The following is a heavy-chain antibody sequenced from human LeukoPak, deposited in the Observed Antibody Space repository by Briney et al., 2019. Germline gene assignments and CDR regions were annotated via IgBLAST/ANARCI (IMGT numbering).Heavy chain of an antibody. Sequence: SETLSLTCTVSGDSISGYYWSWIRQPPGKGLEWIGNIYYSGTTNYNPSLKSRVTISVDTSKNQFSQKLSSVTAADTAIYYCARGGSYHGYWGQGTLVTVSS. CDR2: IYYSGTT. V-gene: IGHV4-59*01. D-gene: IGHD1-26*01. J-gene: IGHJ4*02. CDR1: GDSISGYY. CDR3: ARGGSYHGY.